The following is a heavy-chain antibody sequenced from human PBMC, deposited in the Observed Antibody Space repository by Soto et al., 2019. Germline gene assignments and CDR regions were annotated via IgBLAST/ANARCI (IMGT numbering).Heavy chain of an antibody. Sequence: PGESLKISCKGSGYMFTNYWIGWVSQMPGKGLEWMGIIHGGDSNTRYSPSFDGQVTISTDKSINTAYLQWSSLKASDTAMYYCARRVTSSTGWDYWGQGTLVTVSS. J-gene: IGHJ4*02. D-gene: IGHD6-19*01. CDR3: ARRVTSSTGWDY. CDR1: GYMFTNYW. V-gene: IGHV5-51*01. CDR2: IHGGDSNT.